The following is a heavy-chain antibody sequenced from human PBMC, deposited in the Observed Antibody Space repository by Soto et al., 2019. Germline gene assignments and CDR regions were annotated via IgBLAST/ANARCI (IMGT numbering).Heavy chain of an antibody. CDR2: IYPGDSDT. V-gene: IGHV5-51*01. CDR1: GYSFTSYW. D-gene: IGHD7-27*01. Sequence: GESLKISCKGSGYSFTSYWIGWVRQMPGKGPERMGIIYPGDSDTRYSPSFQGQVTISADKSISTAYLQWSSLKASDTAMYYCARSTGDLRGCFDYWGQGTLVTVSS. CDR3: ARSTGDLRGCFDY. J-gene: IGHJ4*02.